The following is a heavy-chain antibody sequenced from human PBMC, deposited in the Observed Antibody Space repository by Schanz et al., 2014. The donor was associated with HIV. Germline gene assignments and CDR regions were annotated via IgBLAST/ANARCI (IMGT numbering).Heavy chain of an antibody. J-gene: IGHJ5*01. CDR3: ARGSTVHDWFDS. V-gene: IGHV4-34*01. CDR2: INHSGST. D-gene: IGHD4-17*01. CDR1: GGSLNGYY. Sequence: QVQLQQWGAGLLKPSETLSLTCAVYGGSLNGYYWTWIRQPPGKGLEWIGEINHSGSTNYNPSLKSRVPISIDTAKNQFPLKLSSVTAADTAVYYCARGSTVHDWFDSWGQGTLVTVSS.